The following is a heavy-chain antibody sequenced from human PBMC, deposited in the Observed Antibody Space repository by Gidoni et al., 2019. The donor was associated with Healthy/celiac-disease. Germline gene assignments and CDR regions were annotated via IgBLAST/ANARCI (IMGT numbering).Heavy chain of an antibody. V-gene: IGHV3-48*02. CDR3: ARAIASGSYGFYY. D-gene: IGHD6-19*01. Sequence: EVQLVESGGGLVQPGGSLRLSCAASGFTFSAYSMNWVRQAPGKGLEWVSYITGSSRTIYYADSVKGRFTISRDDAKKSLYLQMNSLRDEDTAVYYCARAIASGSYGFYYWGQGTLVTVSS. CDR2: ITGSSRTI. CDR1: GFTFSAYS. J-gene: IGHJ4*02.